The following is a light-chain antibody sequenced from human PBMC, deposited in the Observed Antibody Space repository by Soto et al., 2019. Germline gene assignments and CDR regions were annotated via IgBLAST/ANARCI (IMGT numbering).Light chain of an antibody. J-gene: IGKJ3*01. Sequence: DIQMTQSPSSLSASVGDRVTITCRASQYISSYVNWYQQKPGKAPKFLIYGASDLQRGVPSRFSGNGSGTDFTLTINSLQPEDFATYYCQQSYSRPLTFGPGTKLDIK. CDR2: GAS. CDR1: QYISSY. V-gene: IGKV1-39*01. CDR3: QQSYSRPLT.